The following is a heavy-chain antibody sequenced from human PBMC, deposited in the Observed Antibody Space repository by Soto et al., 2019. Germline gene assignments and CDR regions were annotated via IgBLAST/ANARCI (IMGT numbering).Heavy chain of an antibody. CDR1: GFTFEQYT. CDR2: ITWHSGTI. Sequence: EVQLVESGGGLVQPGRSLRLACAASGFTFEQYTMHWVRQAPGKGLEWVSSITWHSGTIGYADSVKGRSTISRDNAKNSLYLQMNSLRGEDTALYYCAKEMITFGDFNYYYMAVWGNGTTVTVSS. V-gene: IGHV3-9*01. CDR3: AKEMITFGDFNYYYMAV. J-gene: IGHJ6*03. D-gene: IGHD3-16*01.